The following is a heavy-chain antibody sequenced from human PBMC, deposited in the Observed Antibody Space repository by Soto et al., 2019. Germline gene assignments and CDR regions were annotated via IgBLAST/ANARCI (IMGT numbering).Heavy chain of an antibody. CDR1: GDSFKSDTYC. Sequence: KTSETLSLTCTVSGDSFKSDTYCWSWVRLPPGKGLEWIGYIYNSGSTSYNPSLKSRATISVDMSKNQFSLKLSSVTAADTAVYYCARLFNNWFDPWGQGTLVTVSS. CDR3: ARLFNNWFDP. J-gene: IGHJ5*02. V-gene: IGHV4-61*01. CDR2: IYNSGST. D-gene: IGHD2-21*01.